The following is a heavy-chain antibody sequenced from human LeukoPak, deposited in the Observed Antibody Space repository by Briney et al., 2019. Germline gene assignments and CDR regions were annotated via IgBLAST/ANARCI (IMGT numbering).Heavy chain of an antibody. J-gene: IGHJ4*02. D-gene: IGHD2-21*02. V-gene: IGHV3-30*02. Sequence: GGSLRLSCAASGFTFSSYGMHWVRQAPGKGLEWVAFIRYDGSNKYYADSVKGRFTISRDNSKNTLYLQMNSLRAEDTAVYYCASGAVRHIVVVTAIPETFDYWGQGTLVTVSS. CDR1: GFTFSSYG. CDR2: IRYDGSNK. CDR3: ASGAVRHIVVVTAIPETFDY.